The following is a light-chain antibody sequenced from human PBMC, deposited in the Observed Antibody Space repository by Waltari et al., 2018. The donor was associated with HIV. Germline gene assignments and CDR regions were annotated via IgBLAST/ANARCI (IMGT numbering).Light chain of an antibody. J-gene: IGKJ4*01. CDR2: AAS. CDR3: QQSYGTPLT. Sequence: IQMIQTPSSLPASVGDRVIITCRASQNISNYVNWYQQKPGTAPKLLICAASSLQGGVPSRFSGSGSGTDFSLTISSLQSEDFATYYCQQSYGTPLTFGAGTKVEIK. CDR1: QNISNY. V-gene: IGKV1-39*01.